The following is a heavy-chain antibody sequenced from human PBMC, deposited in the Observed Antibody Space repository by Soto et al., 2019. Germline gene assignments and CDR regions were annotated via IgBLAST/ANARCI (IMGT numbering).Heavy chain of an antibody. V-gene: IGHV4-30-2*01. J-gene: IGHJ5*02. Sequence: SETLSITCGFSVGSISIGGFSWSLIRQPPGKGLEWIGYIYHNGNTYYSPSLRSRVTISVDMSKNQFSLKLRSVTAADTAVYYCARTFWSARGWYDPWGQGTLVTSPQ. CDR2: IYHNGNT. CDR3: ARTFWSARGWYDP. CDR1: VGSISIGGFS. D-gene: IGHD3-3*01.